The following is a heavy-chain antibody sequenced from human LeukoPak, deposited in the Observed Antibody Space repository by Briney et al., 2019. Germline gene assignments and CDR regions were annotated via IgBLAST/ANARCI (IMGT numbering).Heavy chain of an antibody. CDR2: IYYSGST. Sequence: SETLSLTCTVSGGSISSYYWSWIRRPPGKRLEWIGYIYYSGSTNYNPSLKSRVTISVDTSKNQFSLKLSSVTAADTAVYYCARGAPYNWFDPWGQGTPVTVSS. CDR1: GGSISSYY. CDR3: ARGAPYNWFDP. V-gene: IGHV4-59*01. D-gene: IGHD1-26*01. J-gene: IGHJ5*02.